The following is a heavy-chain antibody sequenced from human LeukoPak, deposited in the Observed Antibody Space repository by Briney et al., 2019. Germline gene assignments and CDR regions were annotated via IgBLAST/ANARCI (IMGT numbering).Heavy chain of an antibody. V-gene: IGHV3-30-3*01. D-gene: IGHD3-22*01. Sequence: GGSLRLSCAASGFTFSYYTMHWVRQASGKGLEWVAVISYDGSNNYYADSLKGRFTISRDNSKNTLYLQMNSLRAEDTAVYYCARVLNYYDSSGYYFSYWGQGTLVTVSS. CDR2: ISYDGSNN. CDR1: GFTFSYYT. J-gene: IGHJ4*02. CDR3: ARVLNYYDSSGYYFSY.